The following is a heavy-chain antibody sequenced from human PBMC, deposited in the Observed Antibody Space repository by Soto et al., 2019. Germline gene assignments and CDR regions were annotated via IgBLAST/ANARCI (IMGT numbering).Heavy chain of an antibody. Sequence: SETLSLTCTVSGGSISSYYWSWIRQPPGKGLEWIGYIYYSGSTNYNPSLKSRVTISVDTSKNQFSLKLSSVTAADTAVYYCASTTPRGYSGYGDFDYWGQGTLVTVS. CDR3: ASTTPRGYSGYGDFDY. CDR2: IYYSGST. V-gene: IGHV4-59*01. CDR1: GGSISSYY. D-gene: IGHD5-12*01. J-gene: IGHJ4*02.